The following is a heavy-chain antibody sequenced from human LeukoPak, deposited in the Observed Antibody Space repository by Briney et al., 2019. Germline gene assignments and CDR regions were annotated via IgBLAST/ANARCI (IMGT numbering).Heavy chain of an antibody. V-gene: IGHV1-2*02. CDR2: INPDSGGT. CDR1: AYTFTDYY. Sequence: ASVRVSCKASAYTFTDYYMHWVRQAPGQGLEWMGWINPDSGGTNYAPKFQGRVTMTRDTSISTVYMELIRLRSDDTAVYYCARGSTVVTLAAPWGDAFDIWGQGTMVTVSS. D-gene: IGHD4-23*01. CDR3: ARGSTVVTLAAPWGDAFDI. J-gene: IGHJ3*02.